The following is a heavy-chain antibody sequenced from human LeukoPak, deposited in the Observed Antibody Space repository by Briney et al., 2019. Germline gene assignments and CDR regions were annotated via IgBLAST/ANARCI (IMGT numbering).Heavy chain of an antibody. CDR3: TGDYDFWSGYYGHY. Sequence: GGSLRLSCTASGFTFGDYAMSWFRRAPGKGLEWVGFFRSKAYGGTTEYAASVKGRFTISRDDSISIAYLQMNSLKTEDTAVYYCTGDYDFWSGYYGHYWGQGTLVTVSS. D-gene: IGHD3-3*01. CDR2: FRSKAYGGTT. V-gene: IGHV3-49*03. J-gene: IGHJ4*02. CDR1: GFTFGDYA.